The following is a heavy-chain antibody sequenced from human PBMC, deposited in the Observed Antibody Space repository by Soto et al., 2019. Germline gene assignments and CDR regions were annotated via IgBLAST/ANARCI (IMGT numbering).Heavy chain of an antibody. D-gene: IGHD6-13*01. J-gene: IGHJ4*02. Sequence: PSETLSLTCGVSGDSTRSRYWWTWLRRPPGRGLEWIGEVNQRGTSNYTPSLKSRVTISVDMSKNQFSLKLSSVTAADTAVYYCARGGRQQLIPTPISYKIDYWGQGTLVTVSS. V-gene: IGHV4-4*02. CDR3: ARGGRQQLIPTPISYKIDY. CDR1: GDSTRSRYW. CDR2: VNQRGTS.